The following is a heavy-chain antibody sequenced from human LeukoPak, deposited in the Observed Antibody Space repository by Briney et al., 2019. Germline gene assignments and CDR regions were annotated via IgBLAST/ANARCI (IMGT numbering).Heavy chain of an antibody. J-gene: IGHJ4*02. Sequence: ASVKVSCKASGYTFTSYGISWVRQAPGQGLEWMGWISAYAQKFQGRVTMTTDTSTSTAYMELRSLRSDDTAVYYCARRSNYYDSSGYYEGFYFDYWGQGTLVTVSS. D-gene: IGHD3-22*01. CDR1: GYTFTSYG. V-gene: IGHV1-18*01. CDR3: ARRSNYYDSSGYYEGFYFDY. CDR2: ISAY.